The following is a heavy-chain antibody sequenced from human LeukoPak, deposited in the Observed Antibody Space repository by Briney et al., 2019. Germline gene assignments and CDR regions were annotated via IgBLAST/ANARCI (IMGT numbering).Heavy chain of an antibody. J-gene: IGHJ4*02. Sequence: PSQTLSLTCTVSGGSISSGGYYWRWLRQPPGTGLEWIGYIYHSGSTYYNPSLKSRVTISVDRSKNQFSLKLSSVTAADTAVYYCARDVAARQGFDYWGQGTLVTVSS. CDR3: ARDVAARQGFDY. CDR1: GGSISSGGYY. V-gene: IGHV4-30-2*01. CDR2: IYHSGST. D-gene: IGHD6-6*01.